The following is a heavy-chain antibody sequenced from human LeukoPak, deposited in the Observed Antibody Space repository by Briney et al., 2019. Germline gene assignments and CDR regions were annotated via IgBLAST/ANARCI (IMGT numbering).Heavy chain of an antibody. D-gene: IGHD1-26*01. J-gene: IGHJ3*02. CDR1: GFTLDDYA. Sequence: ARSLRLSCAASGFTLDDYAMHRVRQAPGKGLEWFSGISWNSGSIGYADSVKGRFTISRDNAKNSLYLQMNSLRAEDTALYYCAKGGGSYYNDAFDIWGQGTTVTVSS. V-gene: IGHV3-9*01. CDR3: AKGGGSYYNDAFDI. CDR2: ISWNSGSI.